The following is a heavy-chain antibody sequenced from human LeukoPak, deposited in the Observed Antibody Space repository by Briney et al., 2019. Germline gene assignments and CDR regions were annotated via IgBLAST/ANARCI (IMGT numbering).Heavy chain of an antibody. CDR1: GYTFSRHG. CDR3: AKDSSLGPAAIHAAGY. J-gene: IGHJ4*02. Sequence: GGSLRLSCAASGYTFSRHGIHWVRQAPGKGLQWVAVVWYDGRNRDYVDSVKGRFTISKDNSNNMVFLQMNSLRAEDTAVYYCAKDSSLGPAAIHAAGYWGQGTLVTVSS. CDR2: VWYDGRNR. V-gene: IGHV3-33*06. D-gene: IGHD2-2*01.